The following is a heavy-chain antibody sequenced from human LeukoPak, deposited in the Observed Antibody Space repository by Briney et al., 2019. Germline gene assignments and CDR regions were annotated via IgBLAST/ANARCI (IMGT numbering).Heavy chain of an antibody. J-gene: IGHJ4*02. V-gene: IGHV4-59*08. D-gene: IGHD6-25*01. CDR1: GVSISNYY. Sequence: PSETLSLTCTVSGVSISNYYWDWIRQPPGKGLEWIGYIYYSGSTNYNPSLMSRVTFSVDTSKNQFSLKLSSVSAADTAVYYCARQSAAAGEWAFDSWGQGTLVTVSS. CDR2: IYYSGST. CDR3: ARQSAAAGEWAFDS.